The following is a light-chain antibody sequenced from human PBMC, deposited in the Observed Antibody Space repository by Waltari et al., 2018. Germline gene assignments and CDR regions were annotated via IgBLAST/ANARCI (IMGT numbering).Light chain of an antibody. CDR3: HQYYSTPYT. V-gene: IGKV4-1*01. CDR1: QGVLPSSDPQSY. CDR2: WAS. Sequence: DIVMTQSPDSLAVSLGGRATIHCKSSQGVLPSSDPQSYLAWYQQRPGQPPKLLFYWASTRESGVPDRFSGSGSGTDFTLTISSLQAEDVAIYFCHQYYSTPYTFGQGTKLEIK. J-gene: IGKJ2*01.